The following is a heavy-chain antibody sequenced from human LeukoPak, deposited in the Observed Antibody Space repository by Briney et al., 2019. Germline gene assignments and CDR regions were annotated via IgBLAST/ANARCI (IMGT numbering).Heavy chain of an antibody. CDR3: AGVKGFRPAAANNWFDP. D-gene: IGHD2-2*01. V-gene: IGHV1-2*02. J-gene: IGHJ5*02. CDR1: GYIFTAYY. Sequence: ASVKVSCKASGYIFTAYYIHWVRQAPGQGLEWMGWINPDSPGTNSAQKFQGRVTMTRDTSISTAYMELSRLRSDDTAVYYCAGVKGFRPAAANNWFDPWGQGTLVTVSS. CDR2: INPDSPGT.